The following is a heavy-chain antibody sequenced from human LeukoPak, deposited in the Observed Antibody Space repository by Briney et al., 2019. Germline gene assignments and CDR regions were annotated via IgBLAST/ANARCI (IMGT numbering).Heavy chain of an antibody. J-gene: IGHJ6*02. V-gene: IGHV1-2*02. D-gene: IGHD6-13*01. CDR2: INPNSGGT. Sequence: GASVKVSCKASGYTFTGYYMHWVRQAPGQGLEWMGWINPNSGGTNYAQKFQGRVTMTRDTSISTAYMELSRLRSDDTAVYYCASSSSWYPNYYYGMDVWGQGTTVTVSS. CDR1: GYTFTGYY. CDR3: ASSSSWYPNYYYGMDV.